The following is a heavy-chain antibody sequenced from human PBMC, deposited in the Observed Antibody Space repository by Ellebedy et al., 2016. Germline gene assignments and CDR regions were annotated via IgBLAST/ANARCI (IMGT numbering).Heavy chain of an antibody. CDR3: ARDEPLSYTVTTD. Sequence: SVKVSXKASGGTFSSYAISWVRQAPGQGLEWMGRIIPILGIANYAQKFQGRVTITADKSTSTAYMELSSLRSEDTAVYYCARDEPLSYTVTTDWGQGTLVTVSS. CDR1: GGTFSSYA. J-gene: IGHJ4*02. D-gene: IGHD4-17*01. CDR2: IIPILGIA. V-gene: IGHV1-69*04.